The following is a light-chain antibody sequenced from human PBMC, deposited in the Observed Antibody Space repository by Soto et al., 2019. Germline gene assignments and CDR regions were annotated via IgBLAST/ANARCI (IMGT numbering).Light chain of an antibody. V-gene: IGKV3-15*01. CDR2: GAS. CDR1: QSVTSN. J-gene: IGKJ5*01. Sequence: EIVLTQSPGTLSLSPGDRATLSCRASQSVTSNLAWYQQKPGQAPRLLIYGASTRDTGIPARFSGSGSGTEFTLTISSLPSEDFAVYFCQQYNNWPPITVGQGTRLEI. CDR3: QQYNNWPPIT.